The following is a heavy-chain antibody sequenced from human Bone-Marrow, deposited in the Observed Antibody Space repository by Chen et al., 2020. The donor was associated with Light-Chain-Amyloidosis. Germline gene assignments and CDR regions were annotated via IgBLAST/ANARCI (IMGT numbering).Heavy chain of an antibody. Sequence: GYAFPNYWIGWVRQMPGKGLEWMGVIYPDDSDARYSPSFEGQVTISADKSITTAYLQWRSLKASDTAMYYCARRRDGYNFDYWGQGTLVTVSS. CDR1: GYAFPNYW. D-gene: IGHD5-12*01. J-gene: IGHJ4*02. CDR3: ARRRDGYNFDY. V-gene: IGHV5-51*01. CDR2: IYPDDSDA.